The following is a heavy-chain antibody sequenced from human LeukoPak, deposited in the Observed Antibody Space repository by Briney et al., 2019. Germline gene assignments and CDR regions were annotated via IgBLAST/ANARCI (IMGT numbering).Heavy chain of an antibody. J-gene: IGHJ4*02. Sequence: PSETLSLTCTVSGGSISSSTYYWGWIRQPPGKGLEWIGSIYYSGSTYYNPSLKSRVTISVDTSKNQFSLKLSSVTAADTAVYYCARRSGYDDYWGQGTLVTVSS. D-gene: IGHD5-12*01. V-gene: IGHV4-39*01. CDR2: IYYSGST. CDR1: GGSISSSTYY. CDR3: ARRSGYDDY.